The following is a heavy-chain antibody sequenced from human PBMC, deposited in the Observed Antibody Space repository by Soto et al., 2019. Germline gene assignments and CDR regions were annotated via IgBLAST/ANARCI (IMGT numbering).Heavy chain of an antibody. CDR2: VRSKSDGGTT. Sequence: GSLRLSCAASGFTFSHAWMSWVRQAPGKGLEWVGRVRSKSDGGTTDYAAPVKGRFTISRDDSKNTLYLQMNSLKTEDTAVYYCTAEAPGGSNFDYWGQGTLVTVSS. CDR1: GFTFSHAW. J-gene: IGHJ4*02. D-gene: IGHD2-15*01. V-gene: IGHV3-15*01. CDR3: TAEAPGGSNFDY.